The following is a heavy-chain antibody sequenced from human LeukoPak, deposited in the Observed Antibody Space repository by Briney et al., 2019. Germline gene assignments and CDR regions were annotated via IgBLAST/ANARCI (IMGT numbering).Heavy chain of an antibody. CDR2: ISGSGGST. D-gene: IGHD5-18*01. V-gene: IGHV3-23*01. CDR1: GFTFTSYA. CDR3: AKVSSGYTFG. Sequence: GGSLRLSCAASGFTFTSYAMSWVRQAPGKGLEWVSGISGSGGSTYYAESVKGRFTISRDNSKNTLYLQMNSLRVEDTALYYCAKVSSGYTFGWGQGTLVTVSS. J-gene: IGHJ4*02.